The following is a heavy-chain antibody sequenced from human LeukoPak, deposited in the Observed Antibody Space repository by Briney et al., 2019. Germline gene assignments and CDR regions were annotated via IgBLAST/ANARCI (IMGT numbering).Heavy chain of an antibody. V-gene: IGHV1-18*01. CDR3: ARSYSRGYFRY. Sequence: ASVKVSCKASGYTFSDYGISWVRQAPGQGLEWMGWISGYNGNTNYAQNLQGRVTMTTDTSTYTVYMELRSLRSDDTAVYYCARSYSRGYFRYWGQGTLVTVSS. D-gene: IGHD3-22*01. CDR2: ISGYNGNT. CDR1: GYTFSDYG. J-gene: IGHJ4*02.